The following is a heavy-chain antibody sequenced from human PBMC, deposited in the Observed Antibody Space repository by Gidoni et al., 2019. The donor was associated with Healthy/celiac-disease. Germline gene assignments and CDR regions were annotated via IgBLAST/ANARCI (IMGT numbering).Heavy chain of an antibody. CDR3: ARLRDFWSGYIWFDP. Sequence: QLQLQESGPGLVKPSETLSLTCTVSGGSISSSSYYWGWIRQTPGKGLEWIGSIYYSGSTYYNPSLKSRVTISVDTSKNQFSLKLSSVTAADTAVYYCARLRDFWSGYIWFDPWGQGTLVTVSS. CDR2: IYYSGST. J-gene: IGHJ5*02. D-gene: IGHD3-3*01. CDR1: GGSISSSSYY. V-gene: IGHV4-39*01.